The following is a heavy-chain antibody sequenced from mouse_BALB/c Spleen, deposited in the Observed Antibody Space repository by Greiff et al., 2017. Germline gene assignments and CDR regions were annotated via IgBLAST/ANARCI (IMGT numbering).Heavy chain of an antibody. CDR2: IYPSDSYT. Sequence: QVQLKQPGAELVRPGASVKLSCKASGYTFTSYWINWVKQRPGQGLEWIGNIYPSDSYTNYNQKFKDKATLTVDKSSSTAYMQLSSPTSEDSAVYYCTRSRGDYWGQGTSVTVSS. J-gene: IGHJ4*01. V-gene: IGHV1-69*02. CDR1: GYTFTSYW. CDR3: TRSRGDY.